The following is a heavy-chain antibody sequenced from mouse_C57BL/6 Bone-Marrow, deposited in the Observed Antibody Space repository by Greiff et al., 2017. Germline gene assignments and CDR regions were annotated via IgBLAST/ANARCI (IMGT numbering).Heavy chain of an antibody. D-gene: IGHD2-3*01. CDR2: ISSGGSYT. J-gene: IGHJ2*01. V-gene: IGHV5-6*01. CDR1: GFTFSSYG. Sequence: VQLKESGGDLVKPGGSLKLSCAASGFTFSSYGMSWVRQTPDKRLEWVATISSGGSYTYYPDSVKGRFTISRDNAKNTLYLQMSSLKSEDTAMYYCARVYDGYGYWGQGTTLTVSS. CDR3: ARVYDGYGY.